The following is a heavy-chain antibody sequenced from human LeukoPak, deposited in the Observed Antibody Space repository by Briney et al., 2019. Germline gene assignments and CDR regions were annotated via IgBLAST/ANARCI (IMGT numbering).Heavy chain of an antibody. CDR2: IYSGGST. CDR1: GFTLSTYG. V-gene: IGHV3-53*01. CDR3: ARDRETWYFDF. J-gene: IGHJ4*02. Sequence: GSLRLSCAASGFTLSTYGMHWVRQAPRKGLEWVSVIYSGGSTYYADSVKGRFTISRDNSKNTLYLQMNSLRAEDTAVYYCARDRETWYFDFWGQGTLVTVSS.